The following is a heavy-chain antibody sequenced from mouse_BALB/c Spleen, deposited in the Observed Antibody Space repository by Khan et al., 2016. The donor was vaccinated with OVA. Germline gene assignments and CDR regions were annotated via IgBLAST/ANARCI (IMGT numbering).Heavy chain of an antibody. D-gene: IGHD2-14*01. CDR3: ARLERYGKHAN. J-gene: IGHJ3*01. CDR1: GFDFSRYW. Sequence: EVQLVESGGGLVQPGGSLILSCAASGFDFSRYWMSWARQAPGKGQEWIGEINPGSSTINYTPSLKDKFIISRDNAKNTLYLQMRKVRSEDTALYYCARLERYGKHANWGQGSMVTVSA. V-gene: IGHV4-2*02. CDR2: INPGSSTI.